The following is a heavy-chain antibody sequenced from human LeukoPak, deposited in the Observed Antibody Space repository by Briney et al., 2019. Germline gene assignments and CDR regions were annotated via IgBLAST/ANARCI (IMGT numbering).Heavy chain of an antibody. Sequence: GGSLRLSCAASGFTLSSYSMNWVRQAPGKGLEWVSSISRSSAYIYYADSVKGRFTISRDNAKNSLYLQMNSLRAEDTAVYYCARDREQWLSFFDYWGQGTLVTVSS. V-gene: IGHV3-21*01. CDR1: GFTLSSYS. CDR2: ISRSSAYI. J-gene: IGHJ4*02. D-gene: IGHD6-19*01. CDR3: ARDREQWLSFFDY.